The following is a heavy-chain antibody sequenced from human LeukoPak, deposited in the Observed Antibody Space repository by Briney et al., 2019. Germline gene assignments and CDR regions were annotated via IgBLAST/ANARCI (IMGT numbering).Heavy chain of an antibody. D-gene: IGHD5-12*01. V-gene: IGHV3-23*01. CDR2: ISGSGGST. CDR1: GGSFSGYY. J-gene: IGHJ4*02. Sequence: ETLSLTCAVYGGSFSGYYWSWVRQAPGKGLEWVSAISGSGGSTYYADSVKGRFTISRGNSKNTLYLQMNSLRAEDTAVYYCAKQLRPDDYWGQGTLVTVSS. CDR3: AKQLRPDDY.